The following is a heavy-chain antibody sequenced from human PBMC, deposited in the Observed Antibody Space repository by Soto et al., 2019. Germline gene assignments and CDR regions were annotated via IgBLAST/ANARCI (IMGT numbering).Heavy chain of an antibody. D-gene: IGHD3-16*01. CDR2: IYPSGTI. V-gene: IGHV4-30-2*01. CDR3: ATYTAFAKYYFDY. CDR1: GVSITTNGYS. J-gene: IGHJ4*02. Sequence: SETLSLTCAVSGVSITTNGYSWSWIRQPPGKGLEWIGYIYPSGTIFYNPSLNSRVTISADTSDNQFSLKLTSVTAADTAVYFCATYTAFAKYYFDYWGRGTLVTVSS.